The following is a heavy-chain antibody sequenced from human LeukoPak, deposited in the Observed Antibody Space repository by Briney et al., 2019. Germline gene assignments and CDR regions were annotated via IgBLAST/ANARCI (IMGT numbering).Heavy chain of an antibody. Sequence: SETLSLTCSISGVSISRSFYYWGWIRQPPGKRLEWIGNIYYTGSTYYNPSLKSRVSMSVDTSNNRFSLNLISVTAADTAVYFCAGRPNLTADLGDYWRFDIWGQGRRVTVSS. CDR2: IYYTGST. J-gene: IGHJ3*02. CDR3: AGRPNLTADLGDYWRFDI. V-gene: IGHV4-39*01. D-gene: IGHD4-17*01. CDR1: GVSISRSFYY.